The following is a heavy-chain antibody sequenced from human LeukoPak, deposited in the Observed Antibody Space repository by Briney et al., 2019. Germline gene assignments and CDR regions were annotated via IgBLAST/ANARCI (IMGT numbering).Heavy chain of an antibody. D-gene: IGHD1-26*01. V-gene: IGHV4-39*07. CDR3: ARDSGLYSGSPDY. CDR2: IYSSGGT. J-gene: IGHJ4*02. CDR1: GGSISRSSYY. Sequence: SETLSLTCTVSGGSISRSSYYWGWIRQPPGKGLEWIGSIYSSGGTYYNPSLKSRVTISVDTSKNQFSLKLSSVTAADTAVYYCARDSGLYSGSPDYWGQGTLVTVSS.